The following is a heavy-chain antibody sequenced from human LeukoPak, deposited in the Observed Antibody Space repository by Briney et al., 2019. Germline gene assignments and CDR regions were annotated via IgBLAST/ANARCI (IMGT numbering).Heavy chain of an antibody. Sequence: SQTLSLTCSVSGGSISSGDYSWSWIRQPPGKGLEWIGYINNGGSTYYNPSLTSRVTISVDMSKNQFSLKLSSVTAADTAVYDCARDRFRYCTNGVCSYFDYWGQGTLVTVSS. CDR3: ARDRFRYCTNGVCSYFDY. J-gene: IGHJ4*02. D-gene: IGHD2-8*01. CDR1: GGSISSGDYS. V-gene: IGHV4-30-4*01. CDR2: INNGGST.